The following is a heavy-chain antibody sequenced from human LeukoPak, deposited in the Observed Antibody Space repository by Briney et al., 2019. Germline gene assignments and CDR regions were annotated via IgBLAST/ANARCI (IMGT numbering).Heavy chain of an antibody. CDR1: GFTFSTYS. CDR3: AKAGYSSSWYDY. CDR2: ISRSSSTI. J-gene: IGHJ4*02. V-gene: IGHV3-48*01. Sequence: GGSLRLSCAASGFTFSTYSMNWVRQAPGKGLGWVSDISRSSSTIYYADSVKGRFTISRDNAKNSLYLQMNSLRAEDTAMYYCAKAGYSSSWYDYWGQGTLVTVSS. D-gene: IGHD6-13*01.